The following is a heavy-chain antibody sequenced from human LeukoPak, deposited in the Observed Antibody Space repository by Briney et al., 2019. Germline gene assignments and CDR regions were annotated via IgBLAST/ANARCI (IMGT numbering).Heavy chain of an antibody. D-gene: IGHD6-6*01. Sequence: GGSLRLSCAASGFTFSVYSMNWVRQAPGKGLEWISYISSSSTTIYYEDSVKGRFTISRDNAKNSLYLQLNSLGAEDTAVYYCAREYSSSSGRSFDFWGQGILVTVSS. CDR2: ISSSSTTI. V-gene: IGHV3-48*01. J-gene: IGHJ4*02. CDR1: GFTFSVYS. CDR3: AREYSSSSGRSFDF.